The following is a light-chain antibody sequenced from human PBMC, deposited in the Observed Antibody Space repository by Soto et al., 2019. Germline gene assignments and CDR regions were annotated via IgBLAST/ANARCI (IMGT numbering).Light chain of an antibody. Sequence: QSVLTQPASVSGSPGQSITISCTGSSSDGGGYDYVSWYQQHPGKVPKLMIYEVRNRPSGVSNRFSGSKSGNTASLAISGLQSEDEADYYCATWDDRLNGYVFGSGTKVTVL. CDR3: ATWDDRLNGYV. CDR2: EVR. J-gene: IGLJ1*01. CDR1: SSDGGGYDY. V-gene: IGLV2-14*01.